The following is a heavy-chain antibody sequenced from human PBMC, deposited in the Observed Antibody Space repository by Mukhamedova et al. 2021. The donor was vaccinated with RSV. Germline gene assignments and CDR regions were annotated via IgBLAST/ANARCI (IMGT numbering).Heavy chain of an antibody. CDR3: ARGSSGYSGSYGFAY. Sequence: GTANYAQKFQGRVTITADESTSTAYMELSSLRSEDTAVYYCARGSSGYSGSYGFAYWGQGTLVTVSS. D-gene: IGHD1-26*01. CDR2: GTA. V-gene: IGHV1-69*01. J-gene: IGHJ4*02.